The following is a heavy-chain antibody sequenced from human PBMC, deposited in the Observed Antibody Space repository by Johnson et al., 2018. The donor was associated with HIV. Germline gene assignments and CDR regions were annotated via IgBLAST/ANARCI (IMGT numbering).Heavy chain of an antibody. D-gene: IGHD3-16*01. CDR3: ARGSRYTYDNDDVYLLQAFDI. V-gene: IGHV3-30*04. Sequence: QVQLVESGGGVAQPGRSLRLSCSASGFSFSSYAMHWVRQAPGKGLEWVAVVSYDGSERYYADSVKGRFTISRDSSKNTLYLQMNSLIAEDTAVYYCARGSRYTYDNDDVYLLQAFDIWGQGTMVTVSS. J-gene: IGHJ3*02. CDR2: VSYDGSER. CDR1: GFSFSSYA.